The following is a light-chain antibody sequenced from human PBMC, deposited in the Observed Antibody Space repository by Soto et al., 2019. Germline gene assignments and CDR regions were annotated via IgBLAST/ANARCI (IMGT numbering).Light chain of an antibody. CDR1: QSVGSN. J-gene: IGKJ5*01. Sequence: EIVMTQSPATLSVSPGEIITLSCRASQSVGSNLAWYQHKPGQAPRLLIFAASTRATGVPARFSGSGSGTEFTLTISSLQAEDFALYSCQQYNRYVTFGQGTRLEI. CDR2: AAS. V-gene: IGKV3-15*01. CDR3: QQYNRYVT.